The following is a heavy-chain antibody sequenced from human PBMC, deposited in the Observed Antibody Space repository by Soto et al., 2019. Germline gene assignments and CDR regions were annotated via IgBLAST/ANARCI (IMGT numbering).Heavy chain of an antibody. D-gene: IGHD4-17*01. CDR3: AKDISGLISFSHAFPGGSYDYGDYDY. Sequence: GGSLRLSCAASGFTFSSYAMSWVRQAPGKGLEWVSAISGSGGSTYYADSVKGRFTISRDNSKNTLYLQMNSLRAEDTAVYYCAKDISGLISFSHAFPGGSYDYGDYDYWGQGTLVTVSS. CDR2: ISGSGGST. CDR1: GFTFSSYA. J-gene: IGHJ4*02. V-gene: IGHV3-23*01.